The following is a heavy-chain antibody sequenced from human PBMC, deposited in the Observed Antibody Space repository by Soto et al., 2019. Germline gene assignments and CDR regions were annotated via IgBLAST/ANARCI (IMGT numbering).Heavy chain of an antibody. CDR1: GTSIRCYY. CDR2: IYYTGTT. CDR3: AREVSSFGSNHFDS. J-gene: IGHJ4*02. D-gene: IGHD3-10*01. Sequence: SETLSLTCSVSGTSIRCYYWTWIRQPAGKGLEWIGYIYYTGTTKYNPSLKSRVTISVDTSKNPFSLRLNSVTAADTAVYYCAREVSSFGSNHFDSWGQGALVTVSS. V-gene: IGHV4-59*01.